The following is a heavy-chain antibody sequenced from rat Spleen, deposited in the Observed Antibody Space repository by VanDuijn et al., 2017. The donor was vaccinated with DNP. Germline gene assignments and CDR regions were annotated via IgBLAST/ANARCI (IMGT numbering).Heavy chain of an antibody. J-gene: IGHJ2*01. CDR3: ARHIDW. CDR2: ISNAGRST. V-gene: IGHV5-22*01. Sequence: EVQLVDSGGGLVQPGRSLKLSCAASGFTFSDYDMAWVRQAPKKGLEWVASISNAGRSTYYGDSVKGRFSISRDNAKSTLYLQMNSLRSEDTATYFCARHIDWWGQGVMVTVSS. CDR1: GFTFSDYD.